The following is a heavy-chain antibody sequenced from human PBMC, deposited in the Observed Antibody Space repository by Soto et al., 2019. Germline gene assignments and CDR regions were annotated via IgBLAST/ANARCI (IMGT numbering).Heavy chain of an antibody. D-gene: IGHD2-8*01. CDR3: AKNGQPPYYYYGMDV. CDR2: ISGYNGDT. Sequence: QGQLVQPGGEVKKPGASVKVSCKASGYTFTRYGISWVRQAPGQGLEWMGWISGYNGDTKYAQKFQGRVTMTVDTSTTTAYMELRSLTSDDRAVYYCAKNGQPPYYYYGMDVWGQGTTVTVSS. J-gene: IGHJ6*02. V-gene: IGHV1-18*01. CDR1: GYTFTRYG.